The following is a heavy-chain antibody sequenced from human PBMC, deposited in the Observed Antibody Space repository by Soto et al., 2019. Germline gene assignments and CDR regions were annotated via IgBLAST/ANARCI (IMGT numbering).Heavy chain of an antibody. CDR1: GGTFSRYT. V-gene: IGHV1-69*02. D-gene: IGHD3-10*01. CDR3: ASGSTIVRGAPSWFDP. J-gene: IGHJ5*02. Sequence: QVQLVQSGAEVKKPGSSVKVSCKASGGTFSRYTINWVRQAPGQGLEWMGRIIPIAAIANYTQKCQGRVTITVDKSSPTAYMELSSLRSDDTAVYYCASGSTIVRGAPSWFDPWGQGTLVTVSS. CDR2: IIPIAAIA.